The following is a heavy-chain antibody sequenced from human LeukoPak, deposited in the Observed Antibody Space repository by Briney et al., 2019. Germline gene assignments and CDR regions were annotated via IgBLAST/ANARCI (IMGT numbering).Heavy chain of an antibody. CDR1: GFTFSSYW. V-gene: IGHV3-7*01. D-gene: IGHD1-26*01. Sequence: GGSLSLSSAASGFTFSSYWMGWVRQAPGKGLEWVANIKQDGSEKYYVDSVKGRFTISRDNAENSLDLQMNSLRAEDTAFYYCARIRCEGGTWAFDYWGQGTLVTVSS. J-gene: IGHJ4*02. CDR2: IKQDGSEK. CDR3: ARIRCEGGTWAFDY.